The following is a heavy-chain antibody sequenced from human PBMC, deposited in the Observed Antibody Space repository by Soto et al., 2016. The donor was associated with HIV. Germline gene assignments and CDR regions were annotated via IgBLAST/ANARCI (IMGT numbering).Heavy chain of an antibody. D-gene: IGHD1-26*01. CDR1: GGSISSYY. CDR3: AWGVGATDY. J-gene: IGHJ4*02. Sequence: QVQLQESGPGLVKPSEALSLTCTVSGGSISSYYWSWIRQPPGKGLEWIGYIYYSGSTNYNPSLKSRVTISVDTSKNQFSLKLSSVTAADTAVYYCAWGVGATDYWGQGTLVTVSS. CDR2: IYYSGST. V-gene: IGHV4-59*01.